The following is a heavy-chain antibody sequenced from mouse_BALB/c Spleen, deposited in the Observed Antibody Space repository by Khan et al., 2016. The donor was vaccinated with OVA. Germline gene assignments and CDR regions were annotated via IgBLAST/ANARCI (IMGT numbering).Heavy chain of an antibody. D-gene: IGHD2-12*01. CDR3: ARSLYYSVGYALDC. Sequence: EVQLQESGPGLVKPSQSLSLTCTVTGYSITSDYAWNWIRQFPGNKLEWMGYISSTGGTSYNPSLKSRISVTRDTSKNQFFLQLKSVTTEDTATYYCARSLYYSVGYALDCWGRGTSVTVSS. J-gene: IGHJ4*01. V-gene: IGHV3-2*02. CDR1: GYSITSDYA. CDR2: ISSTGGT.